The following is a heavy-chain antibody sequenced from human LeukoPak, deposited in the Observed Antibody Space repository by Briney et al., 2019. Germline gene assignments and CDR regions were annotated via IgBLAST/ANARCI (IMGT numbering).Heavy chain of an antibody. J-gene: IGHJ4*02. V-gene: IGHV3-23*01. D-gene: IGHD2-2*01. CDR3: ATAHLVVAGAMDMVFDY. CDR2: ISGSGGST. Sequence: GGSLRLSCAASGFTFNSYGMSWVRQAPGKGLEWVSSISGSGGSTYYADSVKGRFTISRDNSENTLYLHINSLRAEDTAVYCCATAHLVVAGAMDMVFDYWGQGTLVTVSS. CDR1: GFTFNSYG.